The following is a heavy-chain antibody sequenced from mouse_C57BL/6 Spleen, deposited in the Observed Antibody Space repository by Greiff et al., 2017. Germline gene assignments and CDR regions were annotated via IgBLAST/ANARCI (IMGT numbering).Heavy chain of an antibody. CDR1: GFNIKDYY. D-gene: IGHD4-1*02. CDR2: LDPEDGET. J-gene: IGHJ3*01. V-gene: IGHV14-2*01. Sequence: VQLQQSGAELVKPGASVKLSCTASGFNIKDYYMHWVKQRTEQGLEWIGRLDPEDGETKYAPKFQGKATITADPSSNTAYLQLSSLTSEDTAVYYCAPNWAGSAWFAYWGQGTLVTVSA. CDR3: APNWAGSAWFAY.